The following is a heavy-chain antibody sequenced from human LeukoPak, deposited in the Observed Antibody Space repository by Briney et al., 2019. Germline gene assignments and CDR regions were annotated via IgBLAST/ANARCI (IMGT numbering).Heavy chain of an antibody. CDR3: ARGRRAAAGPGDY. D-gene: IGHD6-13*01. CDR1: GGSFSGYY. V-gene: IGHV4-34*01. Sequence: SETLSLTCAVYGGSFSGYYWSWIRRPPGKGLEWIGEINHSGSTNYNPSLKSRVTISVDTSKNQFSLKLSSVTAADTAVYYCARGRRAAAGPGDYWGQGTLVTVSS. CDR2: INHSGST. J-gene: IGHJ4*02.